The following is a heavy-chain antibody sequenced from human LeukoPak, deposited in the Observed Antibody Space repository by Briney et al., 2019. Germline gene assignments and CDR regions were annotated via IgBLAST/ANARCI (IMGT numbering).Heavy chain of an antibody. CDR2: MNPNSGNT. CDR3: ARGVKVRGVKTLVY. V-gene: IGHV1-8*01. J-gene: IGHJ4*02. D-gene: IGHD3-10*01. Sequence: ASVKVSCKASGYTFTSYDINWVRQATGQGLEWMGWMNPNSGNTGYAQKLQGRVTMTRNTSISTAYMELSSLRSEDTAVYYCARGVKVRGVKTLVYWGQGTLVTVSS. CDR1: GYTFTSYD.